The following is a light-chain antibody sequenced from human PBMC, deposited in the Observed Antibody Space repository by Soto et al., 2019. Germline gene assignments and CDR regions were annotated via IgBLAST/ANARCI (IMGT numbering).Light chain of an antibody. V-gene: IGKV1-5*03. J-gene: IGKJ5*01. Sequence: DIQMTQSPSTLSGSVGDRVTXXCRASQTISSWLAWYQQKPGKAPKLXIYKASTLKSGVPSRFSGSGSGTEFTLTISSLQPDDFATYFCQQYESYPWTFGQGTRLEIK. CDR2: KAS. CDR1: QTISSW. CDR3: QQYESYPWT.